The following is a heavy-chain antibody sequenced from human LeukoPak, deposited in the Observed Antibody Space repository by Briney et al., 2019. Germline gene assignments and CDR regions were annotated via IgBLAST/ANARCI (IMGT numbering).Heavy chain of an antibody. D-gene: IGHD1-1*01. CDR1: GGSISSGSYY. CDR2: IYTSGST. Sequence: SQTLSLTCTVSGGSISSGSYYWSWIRQPAGKGLEWIGRIYTSGSTNYNPSLKSRVTISVDTSKNQFSLKLSSVTAADTAVYYCARDGWNEMPDAFDIRGQGTMVTVSS. CDR3: ARDGWNEMPDAFDI. J-gene: IGHJ3*02. V-gene: IGHV4-61*02.